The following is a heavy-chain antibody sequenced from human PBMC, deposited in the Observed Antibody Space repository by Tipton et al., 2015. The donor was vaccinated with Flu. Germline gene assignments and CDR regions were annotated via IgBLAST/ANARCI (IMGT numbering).Heavy chain of an antibody. J-gene: IGHJ6*02. CDR3: ARDGERFYYDYYGMDV. V-gene: IGHV3-48*03. D-gene: IGHD1-1*01. Sequence: SLRLSCAASGFTFSSYEMNWVRQAPGKGLEWVSYISSSGSTIYYADSVKGRFTISRDNAENSLYLQMNSLRAEDTAVYYCARDGERFYYDYYGMDVWGQGTPVTVSS. CDR1: GFTFSSYE. CDR2: ISSSGSTI.